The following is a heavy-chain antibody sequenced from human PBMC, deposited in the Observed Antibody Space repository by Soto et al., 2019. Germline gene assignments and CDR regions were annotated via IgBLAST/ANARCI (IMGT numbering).Heavy chain of an antibody. D-gene: IGHD1-26*01. V-gene: IGHV3-30*18. J-gene: IGHJ3*02. CDR1: GFTFSSYG. CDR2: ISYDGSNK. CDR3: AKGSPYSGSYDAFGI. Sequence: QVQLVESGGGVVQPGRSLRLSCAASGFTFSSYGMHWVRQAPGKGLEWVAVISYDGSNKYYADSVKGRFTISRDNSKNTLYLQMNSLRAEDTAVYYCAKGSPYSGSYDAFGIWGQGTMVTVSS.